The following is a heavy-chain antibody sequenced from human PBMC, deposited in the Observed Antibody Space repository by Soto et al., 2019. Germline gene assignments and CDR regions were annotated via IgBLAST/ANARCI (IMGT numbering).Heavy chain of an antibody. J-gene: IGHJ4*02. CDR3: ARDAGFFDY. V-gene: IGHV3-66*01. Sequence: GGSLRLSCAASGVTVSSNYMSWVRQAPGKGLEWVAVIYSGGSTDYADSVKGRFTISRDNSKNSLYLQMNSLRADDTAVYYCARDAGFFDYWGQGTQVTVSS. CDR2: IYSGGST. CDR1: GVTVSSNY.